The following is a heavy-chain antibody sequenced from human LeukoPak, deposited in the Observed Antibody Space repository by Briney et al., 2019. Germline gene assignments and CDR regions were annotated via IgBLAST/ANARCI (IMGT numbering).Heavy chain of an antibody. CDR2: LWYDGKTK. V-gene: IGHV3-33*01. J-gene: IGHJ4*02. Sequence: GGSLRLSCAASGFTFSSHGMHWVRQAPGKGREWVAVLWYDGKTKYYAESVKGRFTISRDNSKNTLYLQMNSLRAEDTAVYYCARDYCGGDCYADYWGQGTLVTVSS. D-gene: IGHD2-21*02. CDR3: ARDYCGGDCYADY. CDR1: GFTFSSHG.